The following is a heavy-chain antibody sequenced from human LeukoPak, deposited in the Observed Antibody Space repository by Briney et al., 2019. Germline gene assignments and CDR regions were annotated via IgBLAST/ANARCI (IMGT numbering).Heavy chain of an antibody. CDR1: GGSISSYY. J-gene: IGHJ6*03. D-gene: IGHD3-10*01. Sequence: PSETLSLTCTVSGGSISSYYWSWIRQPPGKGLEWIGYIYYSGSTNYNPSLKSRVTISVDTSKNQFSLKLSSVTAADTAVYYCARYTYYYGSGSYYPYYYYYYMDVWGKGTTVTISS. V-gene: IGHV4-59*12. CDR3: ARYTYYYGSGSYYPYYYYYYMDV. CDR2: IYYSGST.